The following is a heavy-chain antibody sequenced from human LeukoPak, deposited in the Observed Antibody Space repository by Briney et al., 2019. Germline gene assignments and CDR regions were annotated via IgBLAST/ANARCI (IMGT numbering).Heavy chain of an antibody. CDR3: AKSVTSVTTPSLDY. CDR1: GFTFSNYD. Sequence: GGSLRLSCAASGFTFSNYDMHWVRQAPGKGLEWVAVISYEGNNQYYADSVKGRFTISRDNSKNTLYVQMNSLRAEDTAVYYCAKSVTSVTTPSLDYWGQGTLVTVSS. D-gene: IGHD4-17*01. V-gene: IGHV3-30*18. J-gene: IGHJ4*02. CDR2: ISYEGNNQ.